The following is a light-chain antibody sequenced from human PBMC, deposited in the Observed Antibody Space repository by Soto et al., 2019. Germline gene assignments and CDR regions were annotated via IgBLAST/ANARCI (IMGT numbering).Light chain of an antibody. CDR2: EVS. V-gene: IGLV2-14*01. J-gene: IGLJ2*01. CDR1: SSDVGGYNY. CDR3: SSYTSSSTLGVV. Sequence: QSVLTQPPSASGSPGQSVTISCTGTSSDVGGYNYVSWYQQHPGKAPKLMIYEVSNRPSGVSNRFSGSKSGNTASLTISGLQAEDEADYYCSSYTSSSTLGVVFGGGTKVTVL.